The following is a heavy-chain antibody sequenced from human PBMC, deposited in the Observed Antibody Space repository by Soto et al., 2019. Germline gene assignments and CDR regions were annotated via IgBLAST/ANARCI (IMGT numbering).Heavy chain of an antibody. D-gene: IGHD6-13*01. Sequence: GGSLRLSCAASGFTFISYGMHWVRQAPCKGLEWVAVIWYDGSNKYYADSVKGRFTISRDNSKNTLYLQMNSLRAEDTAVYYCARDNSSSWYGQTNWFDPWGQGTLVTVSS. V-gene: IGHV3-33*01. J-gene: IGHJ5*02. CDR1: GFTFISYG. CDR3: ARDNSSSWYGQTNWFDP. CDR2: IWYDGSNK.